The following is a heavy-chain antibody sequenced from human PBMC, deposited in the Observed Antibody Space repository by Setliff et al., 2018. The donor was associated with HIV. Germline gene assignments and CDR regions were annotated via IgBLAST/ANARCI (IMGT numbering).Heavy chain of an antibody. CDR1: GYSISSGYY. CDR2: IHHSGTT. J-gene: IGHJ4*02. V-gene: IGHV4-38-2*01. D-gene: IGHD1-26*01. Sequence: KTSETLSLTCAVSGYSISSGYYWAWIRQSPGKGLDWIGSIHHSGTTYYNPSLKSRVTISVDTTTNQVSLQVNSVTAVDTAVYYCARVPHRVVGTTTLLYHFDYWGLGTLVTVSS. CDR3: ARVPHRVVGTTTLLYHFDY.